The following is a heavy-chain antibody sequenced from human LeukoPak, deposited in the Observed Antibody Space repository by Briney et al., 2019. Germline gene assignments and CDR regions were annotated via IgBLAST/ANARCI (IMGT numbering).Heavy chain of an antibody. Sequence: TSETLSLTCAVSGYSISSGYYWGWIRQPPGKGLEWIGSIYHSGSTYYNPSLKSRVTISVDTSKNQFSLKLSSVTAADTAVYYCATCLGAIVVVPAAMLGSWFDPWGQGTLVTVSS. CDR1: GYSISSGYY. J-gene: IGHJ5*02. D-gene: IGHD2-2*01. CDR3: ATCLGAIVVVPAAMLGSWFDP. CDR2: IYHSGST. V-gene: IGHV4-38-2*01.